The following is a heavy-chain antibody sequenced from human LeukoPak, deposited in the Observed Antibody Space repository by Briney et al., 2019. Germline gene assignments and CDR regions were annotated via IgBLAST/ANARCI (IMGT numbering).Heavy chain of an antibody. Sequence: NPSETLSLTCSPSSGSIASYYWTWVRQTPRKGREWIGYIFASGTSEYNPSPKSRVTIALDMSRNQFSLKMTSVTAADTAVYFCARGWGSSRGRLDSWGQGTLVTVS. CDR1: SGSIASYY. V-gene: IGHV4-59*01. J-gene: IGHJ4*02. CDR2: IFASGTS. CDR3: ARGWGSSRGRLDS. D-gene: IGHD3-16*02.